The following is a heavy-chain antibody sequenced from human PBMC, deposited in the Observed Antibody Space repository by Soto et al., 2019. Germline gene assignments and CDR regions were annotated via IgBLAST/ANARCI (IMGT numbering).Heavy chain of an antibody. CDR3: ARDLTPVAFAI. J-gene: IGHJ3*02. CDR1: GYTFTSYY. Sequence: ASVMVSCKASGYTFTSYYMHWVRQAPGQGLEWMGIINPSGGSTSYAQKFQGRVTMTRDTSTSTVYMELSGLRSEDTAVYYCARDLTPVAFAIWGQGTMVTVSS. V-gene: IGHV1-46*01. CDR2: INPSGGST. D-gene: IGHD3-16*01.